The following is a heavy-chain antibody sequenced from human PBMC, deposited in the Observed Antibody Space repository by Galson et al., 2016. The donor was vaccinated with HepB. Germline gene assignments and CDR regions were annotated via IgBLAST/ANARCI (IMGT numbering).Heavy chain of an antibody. D-gene: IGHD4-17*01. CDR3: ATSVYGDYRFDDWYFDL. CDR1: GFTFSSYD. V-gene: IGHV3-13*01. CDR2: IGTAGDT. Sequence: SLRLSCAASGFTFSSYDMHWVRQATGKGLDWVSGIGTAGDTYYPGSVKGRFTISREDAKNSLYLQMNSLRAGDTAVYYCATSVYGDYRFDDWYFDLWGRGTLVTVSS. J-gene: IGHJ2*01.